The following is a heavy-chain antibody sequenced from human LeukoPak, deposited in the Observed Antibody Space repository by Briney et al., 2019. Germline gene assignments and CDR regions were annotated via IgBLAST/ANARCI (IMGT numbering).Heavy chain of an antibody. Sequence: SETLSLTCTVSGGSISSSSYYWGWIRQPPGKGLEWIGSIYYSGSTYYNPSLKSRVTISVDTSKNQFSLKLSSVTAADTAVYYCARLVIREVFFDYWGQGTLVTVSS. CDR2: IYYSGST. CDR3: ARLVIREVFFDY. V-gene: IGHV4-39*01. J-gene: IGHJ4*02. CDR1: GGSISSSSYY.